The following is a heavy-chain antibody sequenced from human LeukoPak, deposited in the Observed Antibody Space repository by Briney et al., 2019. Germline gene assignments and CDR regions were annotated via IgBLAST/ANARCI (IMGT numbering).Heavy chain of an antibody. V-gene: IGHV1-2*02. J-gene: IGHJ4*02. CDR3: ARDSNIVANDSPDY. CDR1: GYTFTGYY. CDR2: INPNSGGT. Sequence: ASVKVSCTASGYTFTGYYMHWVRQAPGQGLEWMGWINPNSGGTNYAQKFQGRDTMTRDTSISTAYMELSRLRSDDTAVYYCARDSNIVANDSPDYWGQGTLVTVSS. D-gene: IGHD5-12*01.